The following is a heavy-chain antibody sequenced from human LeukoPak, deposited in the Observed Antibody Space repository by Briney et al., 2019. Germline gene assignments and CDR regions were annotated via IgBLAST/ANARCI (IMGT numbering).Heavy chain of an antibody. CDR3: ARLGRFLPYFDY. Sequence: SETLSLTCTVSGGSISSYYWSWIRQPPGKGLEWIGYIYYSGSTNYNPSLKSRVTISVDTSKNQFSLKLSSVTAADTAVYYCARLGRFLPYFDYWGQGTLVTVSS. D-gene: IGHD3-3*01. CDR1: GGSISSYY. J-gene: IGHJ4*02. V-gene: IGHV4-59*01. CDR2: IYYSGST.